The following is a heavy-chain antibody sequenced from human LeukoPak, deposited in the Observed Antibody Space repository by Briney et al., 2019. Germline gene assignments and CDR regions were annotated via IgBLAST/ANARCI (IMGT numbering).Heavy chain of an antibody. CDR1: GGSFSGYY. CDR2: INHSGST. CDR3: ARITPYIVVVPATWTYFDL. J-gene: IGHJ2*01. D-gene: IGHD2-2*01. V-gene: IGHV4-34*01. Sequence: SETLSLACAVYGGSFSGYYWSWIRQPPGKGLEWIGEINHSGSTNYNPSLKSRVTISVDTSKNQFSLKLSSVTAADTAVYYCARITPYIVVVPATWTYFDLWGRGTLVTVSS.